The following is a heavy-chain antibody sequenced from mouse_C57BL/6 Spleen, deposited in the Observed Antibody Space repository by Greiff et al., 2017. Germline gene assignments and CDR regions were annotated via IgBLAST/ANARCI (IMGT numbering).Heavy chain of an antibody. CDR1: GYTFTSYW. D-gene: IGHD1-1*01. CDR2: IDPNSGGT. J-gene: IGHJ3*01. Sequence: QVQLQQPGAELVKPGASVKLSCKASGYTFTSYWMHWVKQRPGRGLGWIGRIDPNSGGTKYNEKFKSKATLTVDKPSSTAYMQRSSLTSEDSAVYYCARLAYYYGSSPAWFAYWGQGTPVTVSA. V-gene: IGHV1-72*01. CDR3: ARLAYYYGSSPAWFAY.